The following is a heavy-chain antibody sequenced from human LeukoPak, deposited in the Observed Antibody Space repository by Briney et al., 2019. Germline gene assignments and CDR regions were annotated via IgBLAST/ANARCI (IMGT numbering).Heavy chain of an antibody. CDR2: IKQDGSEK. Sequence: GSLRLSCVASGFTFSSYWMSWVRQAPGKGLEWVANIKQDGSEKYYVDSVKGRFTISRDNAKNSLYLQVNSLRAEDTAVYYCARDQRPVPAAINYYYGMHVWGEGTTVTVSS. V-gene: IGHV3-7*03. J-gene: IGHJ6*04. CDR1: GFTFSSYW. D-gene: IGHD2-2*02. CDR3: ARDQRPVPAAINYYYGMHV.